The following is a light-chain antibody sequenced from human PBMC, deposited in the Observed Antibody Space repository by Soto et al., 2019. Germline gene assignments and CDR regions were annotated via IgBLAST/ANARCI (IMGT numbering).Light chain of an antibody. CDR1: SSNIGAGHD. Sequence: QSVLTQPPSVSGAPGQRVTISCTGSSSNIGAGHDVHWYQQLPGTALKLLIYGNNNRLSGVPDRFSGSKSGTSASLTITGLQAEDEADYYCQSYDSSLSGHHVVFGGGTKVTVL. V-gene: IGLV1-40*01. CDR2: GNN. CDR3: QSYDSSLSGHHVV. J-gene: IGLJ2*01.